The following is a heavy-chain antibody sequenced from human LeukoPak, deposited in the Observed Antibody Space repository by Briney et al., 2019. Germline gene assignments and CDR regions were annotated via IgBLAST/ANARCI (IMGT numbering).Heavy chain of an antibody. J-gene: IGHJ4*02. CDR1: GFTFSDYG. V-gene: IGHV3-30*03. CDR2: ISYDGSTK. CDR3: AGSREKVRFLEWLPWDY. Sequence: GGSLRLSCAASGFTFSDYGMHWVRQAPGKGLEWVPVISYDGSTKYYADSVKGRFTISRDNSKNTLYLQMNSLRAEDTAVYYCAGSREKVRFLEWLPWDYWGQGTLVTVSS. D-gene: IGHD3-3*01.